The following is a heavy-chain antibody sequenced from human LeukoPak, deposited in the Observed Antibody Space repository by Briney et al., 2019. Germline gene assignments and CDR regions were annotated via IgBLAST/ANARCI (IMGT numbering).Heavy chain of an antibody. CDR1: GGSVSSGSYY. CDR3: ARGVVTYYYGSGSYRFDP. Sequence: SETLSLTCTVSGGSVSSGSYYWSWIRQPPGKGLEWIGYIYYSGSTNYNPSLKSRVTISVDTSKNQFSLKLSSVTAADTAVYYCARGVVTYYYGSGSYRFDPWGQGTLVTASS. CDR2: IYYSGST. D-gene: IGHD3-10*01. V-gene: IGHV4-61*01. J-gene: IGHJ5*02.